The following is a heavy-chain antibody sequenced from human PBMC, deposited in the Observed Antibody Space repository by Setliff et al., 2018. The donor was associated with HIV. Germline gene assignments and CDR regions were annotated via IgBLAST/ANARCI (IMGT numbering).Heavy chain of an antibody. CDR1: GYSISSGYY. Sequence: PSETLSLTCDVSGYSISSGYYWGWIRQPPGKGLEWIANIYHNGNTHYNPSVKSRVTISVDTSKNQFSLKLRSVTAADTAVYYCARDRKLTNTFDIWGQGTMVTVSS. V-gene: IGHV4-38-2*02. CDR3: ARDRKLTNTFDI. J-gene: IGHJ3*02. CDR2: IYHNGNT. D-gene: IGHD2-8*01.